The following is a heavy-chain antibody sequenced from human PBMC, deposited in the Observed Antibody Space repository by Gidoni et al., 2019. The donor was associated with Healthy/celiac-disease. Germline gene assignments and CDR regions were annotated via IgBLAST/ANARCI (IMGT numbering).Heavy chain of an antibody. CDR3: ARDKGEAVAGTLDY. D-gene: IGHD6-19*01. V-gene: IGHV3-30*19. J-gene: IGHJ4*02. CDR1: AFTFSNYG. Sequence: QVQLVESGGGVVQPGRSLRLSCGASAFTFSNYGIHWVRQAPGKGLEWVAVISYDGRNKYYADSVKGRFTISRDNSKNTVYLQANSLRAEDTAVYYCARDKGEAVAGTLDYWGQGTLVTVSS. CDR2: ISYDGRNK.